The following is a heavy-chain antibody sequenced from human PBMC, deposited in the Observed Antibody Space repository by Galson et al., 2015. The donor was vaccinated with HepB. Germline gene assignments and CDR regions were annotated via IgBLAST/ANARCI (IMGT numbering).Heavy chain of an antibody. CDR2: ISAYNGNT. D-gene: IGHD3-3*01. J-gene: IGHJ4*02. CDR1: GYAFTSYG. Sequence: SVKVSCKASGYAFTSYGISWVRQAPGQGLEWMGWISAYNGNTNYAQKLQGRVTMTTDTSTSTAYMELRSLRSDDTAVYYCARDQGLRFLEWPFYWGQGTLVTVSS. CDR3: ARDQGLRFLEWPFY. V-gene: IGHV1-18*01.